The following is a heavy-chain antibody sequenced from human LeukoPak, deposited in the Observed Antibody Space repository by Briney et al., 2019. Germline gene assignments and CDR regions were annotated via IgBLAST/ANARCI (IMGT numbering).Heavy chain of an antibody. J-gene: IGHJ6*03. D-gene: IGHD3-3*02. CDR1: GYTFTSYG. CDR3: ARDVDRLAKSYYYYYMDV. CDR2: ISAYNGNT. Sequence: GASVKVSCKASGYTFTSYGISWVRQAPGQGLEWMGWISAYNGNTNYAQKLQGRVTMTTDTSTSTAYMELRSLRSDDTAVYYCARDVDRLAKSYYYYYMDVWGKGTTVTVFS. V-gene: IGHV1-18*01.